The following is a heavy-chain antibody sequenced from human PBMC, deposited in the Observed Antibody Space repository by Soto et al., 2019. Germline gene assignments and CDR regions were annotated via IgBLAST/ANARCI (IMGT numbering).Heavy chain of an antibody. V-gene: IGHV3-30*18. CDR2: ISYDGSDT. J-gene: IGHJ2*01. D-gene: IGHD2-21*01. CDR3: VKDIRFVGIWYFDL. Sequence: EQLAESGGGVVQSGRSLRLSCEASGFTFSSFGMHWVRQAPGKGLEWVAVISYDGSDTYFADSVKGRFIISRDNSKNTVYLQMNSLRVEDTAVYYCVKDIRFVGIWYFDLWGRGSLVSVSS. CDR1: GFTFSSFG.